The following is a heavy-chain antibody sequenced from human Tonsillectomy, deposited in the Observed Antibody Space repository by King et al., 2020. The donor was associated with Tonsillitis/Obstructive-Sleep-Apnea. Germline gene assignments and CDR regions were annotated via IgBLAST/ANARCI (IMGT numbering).Heavy chain of an antibody. CDR1: GFTFSSYS. Sequence: VQLVESGGGLVKPGGSLRLSCAASGFTFSSYSMNWVRQAPGKGLEWVSSISSSSSYIYYADSVKGRFTISRDNAKNSLYLQMNSLRAEDTAVYYCAGDPYYYYYMDVWGKGTTVTVSS. V-gene: IGHV3-21*01. J-gene: IGHJ6*03. CDR2: ISSSSSYI. CDR3: AGDPYYYYYMDV.